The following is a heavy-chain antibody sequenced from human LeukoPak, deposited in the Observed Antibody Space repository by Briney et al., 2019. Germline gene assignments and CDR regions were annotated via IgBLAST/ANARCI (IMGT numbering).Heavy chain of an antibody. CDR1: GGSISSSSYY. D-gene: IGHD2-21*02. V-gene: IGHV4-39*01. J-gene: IGHJ5*02. Sequence: SETLSLTCTVSGGSISSSSYYWGWIRQPPGKGLGWIGSIYYSGSTYYNPSLKSRVTISVDTSKNQFSLKLRSVTAADTAVYYCARLKTETWGQGTLVTVSS. CDR2: IYYSGST. CDR3: ARLKTET.